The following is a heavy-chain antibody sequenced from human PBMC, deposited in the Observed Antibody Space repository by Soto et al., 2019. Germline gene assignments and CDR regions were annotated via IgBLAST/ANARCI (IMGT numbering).Heavy chain of an antibody. Sequence: SETLSLTCTVSGGSISSYYWSWIRQPPGQGLEWIGYIYYSGSTNYNPSLKSRVTISVDTSKNQFSLKLSSVTAADTAVYYCARDSTLYCSGGSCLYYYGMDVWGQGTTVTVSS. J-gene: IGHJ6*02. CDR3: ARDSTLYCSGGSCLYYYGMDV. D-gene: IGHD2-15*01. CDR1: GGSISSYY. CDR2: IYYSGST. V-gene: IGHV4-59*01.